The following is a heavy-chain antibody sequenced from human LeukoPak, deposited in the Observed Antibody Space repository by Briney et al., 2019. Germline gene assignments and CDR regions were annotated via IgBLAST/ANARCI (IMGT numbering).Heavy chain of an antibody. J-gene: IGHJ5*02. D-gene: IGHD5-18*01. CDR2: INSDGYST. CDR3: ARDNGFSLFAT. CDR1: GFTITPYW. V-gene: IGHV3-74*01. Sequence: QTGGSLRLSCAASGFTITPYWMPWVRQVPGKGLVWVSRINSDGYSTNYADSVKGRFTISRGNAKNTLYLQINNLRADDTAVYYCARDNGFSLFATWGPGTLVTVSS.